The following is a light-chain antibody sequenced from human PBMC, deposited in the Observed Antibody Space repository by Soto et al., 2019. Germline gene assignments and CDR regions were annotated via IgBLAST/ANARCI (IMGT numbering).Light chain of an antibody. CDR3: QQYANSPIT. Sequence: EIVLTQSPGTLSLSPGESATLLCRASQFVSSRSLAWYQQKLGQAPRLLIFVASNRATGIPGRFSASGSGTDFTLTITPLEPEDFAVYFCQQYANSPITFGQGTRLDIK. CDR2: VAS. V-gene: IGKV3-20*01. CDR1: QFVSSRS. J-gene: IGKJ5*01.